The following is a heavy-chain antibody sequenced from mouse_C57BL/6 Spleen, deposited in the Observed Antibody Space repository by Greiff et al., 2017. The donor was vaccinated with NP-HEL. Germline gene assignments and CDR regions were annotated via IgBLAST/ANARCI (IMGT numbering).Heavy chain of an antibody. CDR3: ARRYYGGFAY. Sequence: QVQLQQSGPELVKPGASVKISCKASGYAFSSSWMNWVKQRPGKGLEWIGRIYPGDGDTNYNGKFKGKATLTADKSSSTAYMQLSSLTSEGSAVYFCARRYYGGFAYWGQGTLVTVSA. V-gene: IGHV1-82*01. CDR2: IYPGDGDT. CDR1: GYAFSSSW. J-gene: IGHJ3*01. D-gene: IGHD2-1*01.